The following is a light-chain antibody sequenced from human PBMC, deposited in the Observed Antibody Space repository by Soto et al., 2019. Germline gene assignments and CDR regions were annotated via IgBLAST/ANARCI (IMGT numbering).Light chain of an antibody. J-gene: IGLJ1*01. V-gene: IGLV1-51*01. CDR1: SSNIGGNS. CDR3: GSWDSSLSAYV. Sequence: QSVLTQPPSVSAAPGQRVTISCSGSSSNIGGNSVSWYQQLPGTAPKLLIYDDDKRPSGIPDRFSGSKSGTSATLGITGFQTGVEADYYCGSWDSSLSAYVFGTGTKV. CDR2: DDD.